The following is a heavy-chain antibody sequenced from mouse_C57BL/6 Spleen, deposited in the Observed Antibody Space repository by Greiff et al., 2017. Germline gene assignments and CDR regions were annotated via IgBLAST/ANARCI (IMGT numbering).Heavy chain of an antibody. D-gene: IGHD2-4*01. CDR1: GYTFTSYW. Sequence: QVQLQQPGAELVMPGASVKLSCKASGYTFTSYWMHWVKQRPGQGLEWIGEIDPSDSYTNYNQKFKGKSTLTVDKSSSTAYMQLSSLTSEDSAVYYCASVDDYDKGYWGQGTTLTVSS. CDR3: ASVDDYDKGY. CDR2: IDPSDSYT. J-gene: IGHJ2*01. V-gene: IGHV1-69*01.